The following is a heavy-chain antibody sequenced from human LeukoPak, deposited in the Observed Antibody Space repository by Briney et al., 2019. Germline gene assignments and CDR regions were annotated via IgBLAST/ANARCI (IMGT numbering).Heavy chain of an antibody. CDR3: ARDYCTSTTCPNWFDP. D-gene: IGHD2-2*01. Sequence: GSLRLSCAASGFIFSNEMSWVRQAPGKGLEWIGEIYHSGSTNYNLSLKSRVTISVDKSKNQFSLKLNSVTAADTAVYYCARDYCTSTTCPNWFDPWGQGTLVTVSS. CDR2: IYHSGST. J-gene: IGHJ5*02. V-gene: IGHV4-4*02. CDR1: GFIFSNEM.